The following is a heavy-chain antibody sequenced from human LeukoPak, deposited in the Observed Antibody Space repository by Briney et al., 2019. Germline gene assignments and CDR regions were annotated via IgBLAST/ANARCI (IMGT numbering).Heavy chain of an antibody. CDR2: INHSGST. V-gene: IGHV4-34*01. CDR3: ARVYYDSSGYYWLDY. Sequence: SETLSLTRAVYGGSFSGYYWSWIRQPPGKGLEWIGEINHSGSTNYNPSLKSRVTISVDTSKNQFSLKLSSVTAADTAVYYCARVYYDSSGYYWLDYWGQGTLVTVSS. CDR1: GGSFSGYY. D-gene: IGHD3-22*01. J-gene: IGHJ4*02.